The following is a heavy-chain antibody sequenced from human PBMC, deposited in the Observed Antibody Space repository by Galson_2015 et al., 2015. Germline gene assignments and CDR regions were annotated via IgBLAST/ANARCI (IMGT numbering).Heavy chain of an antibody. CDR2: ISSSGSTI. J-gene: IGHJ6*03. CDR1: GFTFSDYY. Sequence: SLRLSCAASGFTFSDYYMSWIRQAPGKGLEWVSYISSSGSTIYYADSVKGRFTISRDNAKNSLYLQMNSLRAEDTAVYYCARRNWGSNIYYYYYYMDVWGKGTTVTVSS. D-gene: IGHD3-16*01. V-gene: IGHV3-11*01. CDR3: ARRNWGSNIYYYYYYMDV.